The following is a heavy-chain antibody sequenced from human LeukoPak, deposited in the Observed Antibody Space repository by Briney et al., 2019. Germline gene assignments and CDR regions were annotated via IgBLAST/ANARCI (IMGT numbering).Heavy chain of an antibody. V-gene: IGHV3-9*01. D-gene: IGHD2-15*01. CDR1: GFTFDDYA. Sequence: GRSLRLSCAASGFTFDDYAMHWVRQAPGKGLGWVSGISWNSGSIGYADSVKGRFTISRDNAKNSLYLQMNSLRAEDTAVYYCARGGVAPYWGQGTLVTVSS. J-gene: IGHJ4*02. CDR2: ISWNSGSI. CDR3: ARGGVAPY.